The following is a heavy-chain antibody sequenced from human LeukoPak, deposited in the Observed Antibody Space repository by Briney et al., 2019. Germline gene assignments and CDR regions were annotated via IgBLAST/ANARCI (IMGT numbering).Heavy chain of an antibody. CDR3: AHFRGGAFDF. CDR2: IYYSGST. CDR1: GGSISSSNW. J-gene: IGHJ3*01. V-gene: IGHV4-4*02. Sequence: PSGTLSLTCAVSGGSISSSNWWSWVRQPPGKGLEWIGSIYYSGSTYYNPSLKSRVTISVDTSKNQFALKLSSVTAADTAVYYCAHFRGGAFDFWGQGTMVTVSA. D-gene: IGHD3-16*01.